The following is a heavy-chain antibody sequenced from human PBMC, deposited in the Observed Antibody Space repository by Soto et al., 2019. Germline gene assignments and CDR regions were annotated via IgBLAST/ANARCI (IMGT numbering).Heavy chain of an antibody. V-gene: IGHV1-69*02. CDR2: IIPILGIA. CDR3: ARAHCSSNSCPFDY. J-gene: IGHJ4*02. Sequence: SVKVSCKASGGTFSSYTISWVRQAPGQGLEWMGRIIPILGIANYAQKFQGRVTITADKSTSTAYMELSSLRSEDTAVYYCARAHCSSNSCPFDYWGQGTLVTVSS. CDR1: GGTFSSYT. D-gene: IGHD2-2*01.